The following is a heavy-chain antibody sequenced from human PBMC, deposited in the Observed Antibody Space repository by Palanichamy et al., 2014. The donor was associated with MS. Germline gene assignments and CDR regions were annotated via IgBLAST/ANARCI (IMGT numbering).Heavy chain of an antibody. V-gene: IGHV3-23*01. CDR1: GFTLSSSG. J-gene: IGHJ6*02. Sequence: EVQLLESGGGLVQPGGSLRLSCAASGFTLSSSGMNWVRRAPGKGLEWVSCISGSGVNTYYADSVKGRFTISRDNSRNTLYLQMNSLRVEDTALYYCAKDTHGMDVWGQGTTVTVPS. CDR3: AKDTHGMDV. CDR2: ISGSGVNT.